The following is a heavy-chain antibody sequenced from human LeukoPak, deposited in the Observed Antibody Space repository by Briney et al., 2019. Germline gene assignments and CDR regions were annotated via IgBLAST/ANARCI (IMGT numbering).Heavy chain of an antibody. CDR3: ARTALYGGIDY. J-gene: IGHJ4*02. Sequence: SETLSLTCAVYGGSISSYYWSWIRQPPGKGLGWIGYIYYSGSTNYNPSLKSRVTISVDTSKNQFSLKLSSVTAADTAVYYCARTALYGGIDYWGQGTLVTVSS. CDR1: GGSISSYY. V-gene: IGHV4-59*08. D-gene: IGHD2-15*01. CDR2: IYYSGST.